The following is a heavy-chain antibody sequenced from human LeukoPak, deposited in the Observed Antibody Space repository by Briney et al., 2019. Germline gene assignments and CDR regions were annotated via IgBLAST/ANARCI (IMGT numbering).Heavy chain of an antibody. CDR1: GGSFSGYY. J-gene: IGHJ4*02. V-gene: IGHV4-34*01. Sequence: SETLSLTCAVYGGSFSGYYWSWIRQPPGKGLEWIGEINHSGSTNYIPSLKSRVTISVDTSKNQFSLKLSSVTAADTAVYYCAREDSGYYYGIRYWGQGTLVTVSS. CDR3: AREDSGYYYGIRY. CDR2: INHSGST. D-gene: IGHD3-22*01.